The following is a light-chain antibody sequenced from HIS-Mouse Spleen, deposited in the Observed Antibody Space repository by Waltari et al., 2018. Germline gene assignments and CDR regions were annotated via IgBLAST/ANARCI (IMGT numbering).Light chain of an antibody. CDR1: ALPNKY. Sequence: SYELTQPPSVSVSPGQTPRITCPGDALPNKYPYWYQQKAGQAPVLVIYEDSKRPSGIPERFSGSSSGTMATLTISGAQVEDEADYYCYSTDSSGNHRVFGGGTKLTVL. CDR3: YSTDSSGNHRV. V-gene: IGLV3-10*01. J-gene: IGLJ2*01. CDR2: EDS.